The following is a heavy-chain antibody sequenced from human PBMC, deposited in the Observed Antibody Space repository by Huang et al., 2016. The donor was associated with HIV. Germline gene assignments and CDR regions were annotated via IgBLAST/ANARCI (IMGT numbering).Heavy chain of an antibody. CDR1: GASMNNGSPS. CDR3: ARGVSILGVVSYYMDV. Sequence: QVQLQESGPGLLRPSQTLSLTCTVSGASMNNGSPSWTWIRHPAGTGLAWIGHMAASGTTNYNPALRSRVTISVDKSKNHVSLKLTSVTAADTAVYYCARGVSILGVVSYYMDVWGKGTTVTVSS. D-gene: IGHD3-3*01. J-gene: IGHJ6*03. CDR2: MAASGTT. V-gene: IGHV4-61*09.